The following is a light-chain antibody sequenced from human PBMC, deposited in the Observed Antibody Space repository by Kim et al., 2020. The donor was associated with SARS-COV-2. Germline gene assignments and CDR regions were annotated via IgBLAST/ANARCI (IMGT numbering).Light chain of an antibody. Sequence: ENVLTQSPGTLYLSPGERATLSYRASQSVSSNYLAWYQQKPGQAPRLLIYDASSRATGIPDRFSGSGSGTDFTLTISRLEPEDFAVYYCQQYGSSPTFGQGTKLEI. CDR3: QQYGSSPT. CDR1: QSVSSNY. J-gene: IGKJ2*01. CDR2: DAS. V-gene: IGKV3-20*01.